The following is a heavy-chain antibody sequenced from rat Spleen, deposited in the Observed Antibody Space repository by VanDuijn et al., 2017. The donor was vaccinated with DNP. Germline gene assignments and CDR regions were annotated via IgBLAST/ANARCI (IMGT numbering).Heavy chain of an antibody. CDR1: GFTFSNHG. J-gene: IGHJ2*01. Sequence: EVQLVESGGGLVQPGRSMKLSCAVSGFTFSNHGMAWVRQAPTKGLEWVTTISYDGSNTYYRDSVRGRFTISRDNAKSSLSLQMNSLKSEDTATYYCASRPPPTRGPFDYWGQGVTVTVSS. V-gene: IGHV5-29*01. CDR3: ASRPPPTRGPFDY. D-gene: IGHD1-4*01. CDR2: ISYDGSNT.